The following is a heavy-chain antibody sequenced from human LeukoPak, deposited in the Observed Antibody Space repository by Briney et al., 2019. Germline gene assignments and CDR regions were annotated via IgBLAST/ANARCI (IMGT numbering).Heavy chain of an antibody. CDR2: ISAYNGNT. J-gene: IGHJ6*03. CDR1: GYTFTSYG. Sequence: GASVKVSCKXSGYTFTSYGISWVRQAPGQGLERMGWISAYNGNTNYAQKLQGRVTMTTDTSTSTAYMELRSLRSDDTAVYYCASEYSSSRYYYMDVWGKGTTVTVSS. V-gene: IGHV1-18*01. CDR3: ASEYSSSRYYYMDV. D-gene: IGHD6-13*01.